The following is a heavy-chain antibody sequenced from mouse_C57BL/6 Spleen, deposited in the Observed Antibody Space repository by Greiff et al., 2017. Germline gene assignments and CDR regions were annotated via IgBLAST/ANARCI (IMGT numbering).Heavy chain of an antibody. Sequence: EVKLQESGPGLVKPSQSLSLTCSVTGYSITSGYYWNWIRQFPGNKLEWMGYISYDGSNNYNPSLKNRISITRDTSKNQFFLKLNSVTTEDTATYYCARDDYCFDYWGQGTTLTVSS. V-gene: IGHV3-6*01. D-gene: IGHD2-13*01. J-gene: IGHJ2*01. CDR2: ISYDGSN. CDR1: GYSITSGYY. CDR3: ARDDYCFDY.